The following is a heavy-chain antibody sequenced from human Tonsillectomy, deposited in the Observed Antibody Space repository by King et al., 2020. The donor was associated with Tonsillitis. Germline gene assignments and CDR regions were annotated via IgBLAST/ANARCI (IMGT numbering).Heavy chain of an antibody. CDR1: GFTFSNAW. J-gene: IGHJ4*02. Sequence: VQLVESGGGLVKPGGSLRLSCAASGFTFSNAWMSWVRQAPGKGLEWVGRIKSKTDGGTTDYPAPVKGRFTISRDDSKNTLYLQMNSLKTEDTAVYYCTTDPWERRGWGAPGWGQGTLVTVSS. D-gene: IGHD1-26*01. CDR2: IKSKTDGGTT. V-gene: IGHV3-15*01. CDR3: TTDPWERRGWGAPG.